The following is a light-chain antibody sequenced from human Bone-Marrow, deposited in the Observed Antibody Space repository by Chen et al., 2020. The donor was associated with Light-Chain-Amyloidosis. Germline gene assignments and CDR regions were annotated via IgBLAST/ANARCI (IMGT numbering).Light chain of an antibody. V-gene: IGKV2-28*01. CDR3: MQGSLTTFT. CDR1: HSLLESDGNNY. Sequence: IVMTQPPLSLTVTPGAPSSISCTSSHSLLESDGNNYLDWYRQKPGQSPHLLIYLASDPAPGVPDRFSGSGSGKNFTLKISRVEAEDVGVYYCMQGSLTTFTFGPGTKVEI. CDR2: LAS. J-gene: IGKJ3*01.